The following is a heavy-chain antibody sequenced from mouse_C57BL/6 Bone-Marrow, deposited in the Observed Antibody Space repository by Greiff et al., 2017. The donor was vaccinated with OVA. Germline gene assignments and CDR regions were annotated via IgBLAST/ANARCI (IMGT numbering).Heavy chain of an antibody. CDR2: IYPRSGNT. CDR1: GYTLTSYG. V-gene: IGHV1-81*01. D-gene: IGHD4-1*01. CDR3: TLTQYFDV. Sequence: VKVVESGAELARPGASVKLSCKASGYTLTSYGISWVKQRTGQGLEWIGEIYPRSGNTYYNEKFKGKATLTADKSSSTAYMELRSLTSEDSAVYFCTLTQYFDVWGTGTTVTVSS. J-gene: IGHJ1*03.